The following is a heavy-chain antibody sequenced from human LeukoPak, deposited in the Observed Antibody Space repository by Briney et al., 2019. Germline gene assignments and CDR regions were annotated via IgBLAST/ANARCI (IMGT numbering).Heavy chain of an antibody. CDR1: GFTFSSYG. D-gene: IGHD3-22*01. CDR3: ATNYYDSSGYRWYFDY. CDR2: IWYDGSNK. Sequence: GGSLRLSCAASGFTFSSYGMHWVRQAPGKGLEWVAVIWYDGSNKYYADSVKGRFTISRDNSKNTLYLQMNSLRAEDTAVYFCATNYYDSSGYRWYFDYWGKGTLVTVSS. V-gene: IGHV3-33*01. J-gene: IGHJ4*02.